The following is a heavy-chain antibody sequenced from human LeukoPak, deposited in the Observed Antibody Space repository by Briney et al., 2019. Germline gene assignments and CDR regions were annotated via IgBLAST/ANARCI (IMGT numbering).Heavy chain of an antibody. D-gene: IGHD3-9*01. Sequence: SVKVSCKASGGTFSSYAISWVRQAPGQGLEWMGGIIPIFGTANYAQKFQGRVTMTRDTSMSTAYMELNSLGSEDTAIYYCARGLGDYNPDWFPVSGYWGQGPPVTVSS. J-gene: IGHJ4*02. CDR3: ARGLGDYNPDWFPVSGY. CDR2: IIPIFGTA. V-gene: IGHV1-69*05. CDR1: GGTFSSYA.